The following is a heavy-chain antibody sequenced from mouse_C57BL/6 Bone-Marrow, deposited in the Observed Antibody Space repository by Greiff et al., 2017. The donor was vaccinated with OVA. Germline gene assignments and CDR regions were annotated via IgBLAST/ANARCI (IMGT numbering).Heavy chain of an antibody. V-gene: IGHV2-5*01. CDR3: AKNSYYGSSSAWFAY. J-gene: IGHJ3*01. CDR2: IWRGGST. D-gene: IGHD1-1*01. Sequence: VQLQQSGPGLVQPSQSLSITCTVSGFSLTSYGVHWVRQSPGKGLEWLGVIWRGGSTDYNAAFMSRLSITKDNSKSQVFFKMNSLQADDTAIYYCAKNSYYGSSSAWFAYWGQGTLVTVSA. CDR1: GFSLTSYG.